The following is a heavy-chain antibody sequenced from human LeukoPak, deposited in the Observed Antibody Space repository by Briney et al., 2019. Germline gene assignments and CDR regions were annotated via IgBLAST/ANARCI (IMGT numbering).Heavy chain of an antibody. V-gene: IGHV4-59*01. Sequence: SETLSLTCTVSGGSISSYYWSWIRQPPGKGLEWVGYIYYSVSNNYNPSLKNLVAISVDPSKNQFSLKLSSVTAADTAVYYCARVVTMVRGASSLFDYWGQGTLVTVSS. CDR1: GGSISSYY. J-gene: IGHJ4*02. D-gene: IGHD3-10*01. CDR3: ARVVTMVRGASSLFDY. CDR2: IYYSVSN.